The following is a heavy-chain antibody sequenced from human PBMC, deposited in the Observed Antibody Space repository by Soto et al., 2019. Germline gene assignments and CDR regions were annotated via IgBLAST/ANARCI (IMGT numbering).Heavy chain of an antibody. CDR2: IRSKAYGGTT. D-gene: IGHD3-22*01. V-gene: IGHV3-49*03. CDR1: GFTFGDYA. CDR3: TRVNYYDSSGYYWPWFDP. J-gene: IGHJ5*02. Sequence: GGSLRLSCTVSGFTFGDYAMSWFRQAPGKGLEWVGFIRSKAYGGTTEYAASVKGRFTISRDDSKSIAYLQMNSLKTEDTAVYYCTRVNYYDSSGYYWPWFDPWGQGTLVTVSS.